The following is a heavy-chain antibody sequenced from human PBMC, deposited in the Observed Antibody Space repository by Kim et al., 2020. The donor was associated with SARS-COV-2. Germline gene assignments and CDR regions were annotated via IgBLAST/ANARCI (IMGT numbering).Heavy chain of an antibody. Sequence: NYTPSLKSRVTISVDTSKNQFSLKLSSVTAADTAVYYCARDPGIAYGMDVWGQGTTVTVSS. D-gene: IGHD6-13*01. J-gene: IGHJ6*02. CDR3: ARDPGIAYGMDV. V-gene: IGHV4-34*01.